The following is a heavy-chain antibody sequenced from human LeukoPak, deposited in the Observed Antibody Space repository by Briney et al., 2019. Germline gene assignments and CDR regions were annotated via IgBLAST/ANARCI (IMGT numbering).Heavy chain of an antibody. CDR3: AKTKVTANPDYYYNCMDV. Sequence: GGSLRLSCAASGFTFSTYGMHWVRQAPGKGLEWVAFIRYDGSNKYYADSVKGRFTISRDNSKNTLYLQLNSLRAEDTAVFYCAKTKVTANPDYYYNCMDVWGKGSTVTVSS. D-gene: IGHD2-21*02. CDR1: GFTFSTYG. J-gene: IGHJ6*03. V-gene: IGHV3-30*02. CDR2: IRYDGSNK.